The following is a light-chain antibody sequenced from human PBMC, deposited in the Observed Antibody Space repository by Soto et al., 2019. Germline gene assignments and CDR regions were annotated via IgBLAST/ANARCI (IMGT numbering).Light chain of an antibody. CDR3: QQYGNSLTWT. V-gene: IGKV3-20*01. J-gene: IGKJ1*01. Sequence: ETVLTQSPGTLSLSPGERATLSCRASQSFTNSYLAWYQQKPGQAPRLLIYAASNRATGIPDRFSGSGSGTDFTLTISRLEPEDFAVYYCQQYGNSLTWTFGQGTKVEIK. CDR2: AAS. CDR1: QSFTNSY.